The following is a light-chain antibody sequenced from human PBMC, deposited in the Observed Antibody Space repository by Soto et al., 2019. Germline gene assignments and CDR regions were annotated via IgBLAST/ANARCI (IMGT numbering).Light chain of an antibody. CDR1: QSVSSSY. V-gene: IGKV3-20*01. CDR3: RQYGRSLEFP. CDR2: GAS. J-gene: IGKJ4*01. Sequence: ELVITQSPSTLSVSPGERVTLSCRASQSVSSSYLAWYQEKPGQAPRLLIYGASSRATGIPDRFSGSGSGTDFTLTISRLEPEDFAVYYCRQYGRSLEFPFGGGTKVDIK.